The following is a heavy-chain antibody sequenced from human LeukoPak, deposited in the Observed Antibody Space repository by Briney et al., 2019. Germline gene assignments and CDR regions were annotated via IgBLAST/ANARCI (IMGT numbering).Heavy chain of an antibody. CDR3: AKALIAVAGLVDY. CDR2: IKQDGNEK. Sequence: PGGSLRLSCAASGFRFNTYWMSWVRQAPGKGLEWVANIKQDGNEKYYADSVKGRFTISRDNSKNTLYLQMNSLRAEDTAVYYCAKALIAVAGLVDYWGQGTLVTVSS. V-gene: IGHV3-7*03. D-gene: IGHD6-19*01. J-gene: IGHJ4*02. CDR1: GFRFNTYW.